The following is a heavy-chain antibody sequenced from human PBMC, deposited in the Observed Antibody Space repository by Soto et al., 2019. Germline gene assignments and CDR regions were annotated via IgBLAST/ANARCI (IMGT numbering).Heavy chain of an antibody. CDR1: GYTFTGYY. V-gene: IGHV1-2*04. CDR3: ARGTRIAARRSGWFDP. Sequence: ASVKVSCKASGYTFTGYYMHWVRQAPGQGLEWMGWINPNSGGTNYAQKFQGWVTMTRDTSISTAYMELSRLRSDDTAVYYCARGTRIAARRSGWFDPWGQGTLVTVSS. CDR2: INPNSGGT. D-gene: IGHD6-6*01. J-gene: IGHJ5*02.